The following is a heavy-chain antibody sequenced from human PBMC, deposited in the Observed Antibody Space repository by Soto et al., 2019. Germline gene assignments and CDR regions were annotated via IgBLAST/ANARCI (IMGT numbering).Heavy chain of an antibody. CDR1: GYPFPSFE. CDR2: ISNAASGNT. Sequence: ASVKVSCKTSGYPFPSFEVHWIRQAPGQRPEWMGGISNAASGNTKYSQKFQDRLTITGDKRATTVYMALSSLTSEDTATYYCARESNHYQDFFQNWGQGTQVTVSS. V-gene: IGHV1-3*01. CDR3: ARESNHYQDFFQN. D-gene: IGHD2-2*01. J-gene: IGHJ4*02.